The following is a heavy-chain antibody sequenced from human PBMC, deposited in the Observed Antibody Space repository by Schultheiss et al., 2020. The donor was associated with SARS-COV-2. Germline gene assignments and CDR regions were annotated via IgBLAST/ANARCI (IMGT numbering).Heavy chain of an antibody. J-gene: IGHJ4*02. CDR3: ARSFLIAAQFDY. D-gene: IGHD6-13*01. CDR1: GYTFTSYY. Sequence: GESLKISCKASGYTFTSYYMHWVRQAPGQGLEWMGIINPSGGSTSYAQKFQGRVTMTRDTSTSTVYMELSSLRSEDTAVYYCARSFLIAAQFDYWGQGTLVTVSS. V-gene: IGHV1-46*01. CDR2: INPSGGST.